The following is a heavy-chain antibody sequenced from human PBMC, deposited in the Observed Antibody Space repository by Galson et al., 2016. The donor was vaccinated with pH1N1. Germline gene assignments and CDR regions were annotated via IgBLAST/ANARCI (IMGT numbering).Heavy chain of an antibody. CDR3: ARDHMECSRDIGTSCVAGEAFDI. J-gene: IGHJ3*02. D-gene: IGHD2-15*01. Sequence: SETLSLTCTVSGASITTYHWNCIRQPPGKGLEWIGNIFHSGSTNSHPSPKRRLTIPLDKSKNQFSLTLSSLTAADPAVYFCARDHMECSRDIGTSCVAGEAFDIWGQGTMVTVSS. CDR2: IFHSGST. CDR1: GASITTYH. V-gene: IGHV4-59*01.